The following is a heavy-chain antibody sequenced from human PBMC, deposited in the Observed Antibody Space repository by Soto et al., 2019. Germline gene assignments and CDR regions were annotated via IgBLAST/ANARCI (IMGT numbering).Heavy chain of an antibody. J-gene: IGHJ6*02. V-gene: IGHV4-30-2*01. D-gene: IGHD2-8*01. Sequence: QLQLQESGSRLLRPSQTLSLTCAVSGGSITNIATSWTWLRQPPGKGLEWIGYIYHSGSTYYNPSIKSRVAISVDKSENQFSVILSSVTAAETAVYYCAMDVGASCTDFVCSDSGGLDVRGHGTTVTVSS. CDR1: GGSITNIATS. CDR2: IYHSGST. CDR3: AMDVGASCTDFVCSDSGGLDV.